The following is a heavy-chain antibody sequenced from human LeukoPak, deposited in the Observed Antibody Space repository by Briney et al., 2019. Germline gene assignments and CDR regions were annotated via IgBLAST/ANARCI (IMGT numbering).Heavy chain of an antibody. V-gene: IGHV6-1*01. Sequence: SQTLSLTCAISGDSVYSNSAARNWIRQSPSRGLEWLGRTYYRSKWYNDYAVSVKSRITINPDTSKNQFSLQLNSVTPEDTAVYYCARDRDSAVADNWFDPWGQGTLVTVSS. J-gene: IGHJ5*02. CDR2: TYYRSKWYN. D-gene: IGHD6-19*01. CDR3: ARDRDSAVADNWFDP. CDR1: GDSVYSNSAA.